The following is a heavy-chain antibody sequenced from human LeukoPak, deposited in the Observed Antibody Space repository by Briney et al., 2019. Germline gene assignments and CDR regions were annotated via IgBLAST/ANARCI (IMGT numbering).Heavy chain of an antibody. CDR3: ARGRGDYGLNYFDY. J-gene: IGHJ4*02. CDR1: GGSISSSTYY. CDR2: IYYSGST. Sequence: SETLSLTCTVSGGSISSSTYYWGWIRQPPGKGLEWIGSIYYSGSTYYNPSLKSRVTMSVDTSKNQFSLKLSSVTAADTAVYYCARGRGDYGLNYFDYWGQGTLVTVSS. D-gene: IGHD4-17*01. V-gene: IGHV4-39*01.